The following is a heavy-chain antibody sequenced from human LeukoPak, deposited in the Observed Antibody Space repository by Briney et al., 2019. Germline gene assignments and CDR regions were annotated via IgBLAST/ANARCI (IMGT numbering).Heavy chain of an antibody. CDR1: GGSISSGGYS. J-gene: IGHJ4*02. CDR3: ARGWGPAYCGGDCHRHFDY. D-gene: IGHD2-21*02. CDR2: IYNSGST. Sequence: PSETLSLTCAASGGSISSGGYSYNWIRQPPGKGLEWIGYIYNSGSTSYNPSLKSRVTMSVDTSKNQFSLKLSFVTAADTAVYYCARGWGPAYCGGDCHRHFDYWGQGALVTVSS. V-gene: IGHV4-30-4*07.